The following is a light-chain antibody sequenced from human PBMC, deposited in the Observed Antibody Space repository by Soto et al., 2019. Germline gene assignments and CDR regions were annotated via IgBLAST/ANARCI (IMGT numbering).Light chain of an antibody. J-gene: IGKJ5*01. V-gene: IGKV1-39*01. CDR3: QQSYSTPIT. CDR1: QSISSW. CDR2: AAS. Sequence: IQLTQSPSTLSASVGDRVTITCRASQSISSWLAWYQQKPGKAPKPLIYAASSLQSGVPSRFSGSGSGTDFTLTINSLHPEDFATYYCQQSYSTPITFGQGTRLEIK.